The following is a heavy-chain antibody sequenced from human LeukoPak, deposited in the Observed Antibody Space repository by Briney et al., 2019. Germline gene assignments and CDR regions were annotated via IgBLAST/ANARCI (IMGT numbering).Heavy chain of an antibody. CDR1: GYTFTNYG. J-gene: IGHJ5*02. D-gene: IGHD2-2*02. CDR3: ARDWEEGGYCGRTNCYKYNWFDP. V-gene: IGHV1-18*01. CDR2: ISGNNGKT. Sequence: ASVKVSCKASGYTFTNYGISWVRQAPGQGLEWMGWISGNNGKTNYAQNFQGRVTMTTDTSTSTAYMELMSLRSDDTAVYYCARDWEEGGYCGRTNCYKYNWFDPWGQGTLVTVSS.